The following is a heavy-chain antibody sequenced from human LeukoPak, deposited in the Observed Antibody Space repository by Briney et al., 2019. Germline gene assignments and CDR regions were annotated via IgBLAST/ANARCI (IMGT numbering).Heavy chain of an antibody. Sequence: GGSLRLSCAASGFTFSTFTMSWVRQAPGKGLEWVSAISSSGRTKFYADSVKGRFTISRDNSKNVLYLQMNSLRAEDTAVYYCAKDRVQTPLKLWGKGTLVTVSS. J-gene: IGHJ4*02. D-gene: IGHD5/OR15-5a*01. V-gene: IGHV3-23*01. CDR1: GFTFSTFT. CDR2: ISSSGRTK. CDR3: AKDRVQTPLKL.